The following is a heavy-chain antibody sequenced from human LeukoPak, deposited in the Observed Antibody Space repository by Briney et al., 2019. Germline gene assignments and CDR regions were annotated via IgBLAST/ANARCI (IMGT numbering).Heavy chain of an antibody. CDR3: ARVLTRGVIHDITYFVMDV. Sequence: GRSLRLSCAASGFTFSDHGMHWVRQAPGKGLEWLAVISYEGSDIYYADSAKGRFSISRDNSKNTLSLQMSSLRPEDTAVYYCARVLTRGVIHDITYFVMDVWGKGTTVTVSS. D-gene: IGHD3-10*01. J-gene: IGHJ6*04. CDR2: ISYEGSDI. V-gene: IGHV3-30*03. CDR1: GFTFSDHG.